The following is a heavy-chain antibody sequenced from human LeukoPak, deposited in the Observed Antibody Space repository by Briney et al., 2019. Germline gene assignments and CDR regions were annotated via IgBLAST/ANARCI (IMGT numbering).Heavy chain of an antibody. D-gene: IGHD4-17*01. CDR3: AKVGYGDYDLGFDY. CDR2: ISGSGGST. Sequence: GGSLRLSCAASGFTFSSYAMSWVRQAPGKGLEWVSAISGSGGSTYYADSVKGRFTISRDNSKNTLYLQMNSLRAKDTAVYYCAKVGYGDYDLGFDYWGQGTLVTVSS. V-gene: IGHV3-23*01. J-gene: IGHJ4*02. CDR1: GFTFSSYA.